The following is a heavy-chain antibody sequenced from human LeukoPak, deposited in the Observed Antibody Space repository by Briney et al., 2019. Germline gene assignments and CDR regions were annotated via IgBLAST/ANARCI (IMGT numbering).Heavy chain of an antibody. D-gene: IGHD3-22*01. Sequence: PGGSLRLSCAASGFTFSSYAMSWVRQAPGKGLEWVSVIYSGGGTYYADSVKGRLTISRDNSKNTLYLQMNSLRAEDTAVYYCARLTAYDSSGYYRGYFDYWGQGTLVTVSS. CDR1: GFTFSSYA. CDR3: ARLTAYDSSGYYRGYFDY. CDR2: IYSGGGT. V-gene: IGHV3-53*01. J-gene: IGHJ4*02.